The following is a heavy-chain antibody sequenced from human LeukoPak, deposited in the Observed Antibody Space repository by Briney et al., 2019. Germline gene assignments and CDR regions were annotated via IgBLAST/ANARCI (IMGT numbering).Heavy chain of an antibody. V-gene: IGHV4-61*02. D-gene: IGHD4-23*01. CDR1: GGSISSGSYY. CDR2: IYTSGST. J-gene: IGHJ6*03. CDR3: ARGGYGGKYYSYYSYYMDV. Sequence: SETLSLTCTVSGGSISSGSYYWSWIRQPAGKGLEWIGRIYTSGSTNYNPSLKSRVTISVDSSKNQFSLKLSSVTAADTAVYYCARGGYGGKYYSYYSYYMDVWGKGTTVTISS.